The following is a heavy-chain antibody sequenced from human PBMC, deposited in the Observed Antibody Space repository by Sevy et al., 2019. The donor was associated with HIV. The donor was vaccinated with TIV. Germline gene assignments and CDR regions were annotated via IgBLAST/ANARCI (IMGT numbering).Heavy chain of an antibody. Sequence: GGSLRLSCAASGFTFSSYGMHWVRQAPGKGLECVAVISYDGSNKYYADSVKGRFTISRDNSKNTLYLQMNSLRAEDTAVYYCAKEGVWGSYNYYYYGMDVWGQGTTVTVSS. J-gene: IGHJ6*02. CDR1: GFTFSSYG. V-gene: IGHV3-30*18. CDR3: AKEGVWGSYNYYYYGMDV. CDR2: ISYDGSNK. D-gene: IGHD3-16*01.